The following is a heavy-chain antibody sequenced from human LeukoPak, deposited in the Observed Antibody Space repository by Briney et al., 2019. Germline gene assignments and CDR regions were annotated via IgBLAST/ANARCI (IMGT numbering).Heavy chain of an antibody. CDR3: ARETKTPYYYYYYGMDV. CDR2: IIPILGIA. V-gene: IGHV1-69*04. J-gene: IGHJ6*02. D-gene: IGHD2-8*01. CDR1: GGTFSSYA. Sequence: ASVKVSCKASGGTFSSYAISWVRQAPGQGLEWMGRIIPILGIANYAQKFQGRVTITADKSTSTAYMELSSLRSEDTAVYYCARETKTPYYYYYYGMDVWGQGTTVTVSS.